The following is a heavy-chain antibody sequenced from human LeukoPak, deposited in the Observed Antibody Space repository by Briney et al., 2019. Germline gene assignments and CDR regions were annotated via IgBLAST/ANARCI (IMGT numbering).Heavy chain of an antibody. V-gene: IGHV4-4*07. D-gene: IGHD3-22*01. CDR2: IYTSGST. J-gene: IGHJ4*02. CDR3: ARSYYYDSSGYTDDY. CDR1: GGSISSYY. Sequence: PSETLSLICTVSGGSISSYYWSWIRQPAGKGLEWIGRIYTSGSTNYNPSLKSRVTMSVDTSKNQFSLKLSSVTAADTAVYYCARSYYYDSSGYTDDYWGQGTLVTVSS.